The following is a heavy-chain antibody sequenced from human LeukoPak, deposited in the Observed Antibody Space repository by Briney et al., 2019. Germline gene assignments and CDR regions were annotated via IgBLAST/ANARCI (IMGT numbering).Heavy chain of an antibody. CDR2: IYYSGST. J-gene: IGHJ3*02. Sequence: PSETLSLTCTVSGDSISSSNYYWGWIRQPPGKGLEWIGYIYYSGSTNYNPSLKSRVTISVDTSKNQFSLKLSSVTAADTAVYYCARDGYNWNYGAFDIWGQGTMVTVSS. V-gene: IGHV4-61*01. CDR3: ARDGYNWNYGAFDI. CDR1: GDSISSSNYY. D-gene: IGHD1-7*01.